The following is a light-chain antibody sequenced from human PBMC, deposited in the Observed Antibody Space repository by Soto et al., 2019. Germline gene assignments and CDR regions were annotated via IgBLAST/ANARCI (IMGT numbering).Light chain of an antibody. V-gene: IGLV3-21*02. CDR3: QVWDISSDHHV. Sequence: SYELTQPPSVSVAPGQTARITCGGNGIARKTVHWYQQKPGQAPVLVVYDDDERPSGIPERFSGSNSGNTATLTISRVEAADEADYYCQVWDISSDHHVFGTGTKVTVL. J-gene: IGLJ1*01. CDR2: DDD. CDR1: GIARKT.